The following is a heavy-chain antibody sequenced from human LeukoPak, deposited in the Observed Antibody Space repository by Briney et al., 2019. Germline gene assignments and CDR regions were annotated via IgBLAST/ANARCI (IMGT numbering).Heavy chain of an antibody. D-gene: IGHD1-26*01. CDR1: GYTFTSYG. CDR3: ARSYSGYYYMDV. J-gene: IGHJ6*03. V-gene: IGHV1-18*01. CDR2: ISAYNGNT. Sequence: ASVKVSCKASGYTFTSYGISWVRRAPGQGLEWMGWISAYNGNTNYAQKLQGRVTMTTDTSTSTAYMELRSLRSDDTAVYYCARSYSGYYYMDVWGKGTTVTISS.